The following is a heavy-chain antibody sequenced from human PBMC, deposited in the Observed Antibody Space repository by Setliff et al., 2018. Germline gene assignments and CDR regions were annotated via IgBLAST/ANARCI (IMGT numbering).Heavy chain of an antibody. D-gene: IGHD3-22*01. V-gene: IGHV4-30-4*08. CDR3: ARESRYYYDNLGTLDY. J-gene: IGHJ4*02. Sequence: LSLTCTVSGGSISSGDYYWSWIRQPPGKGLEWIGYIYSSGSTYYNPSLKSRVSISADTSKNQFSLKLSSVTAADTAVYYCARESRYYYDNLGTLDYWGQGTLVTVSS. CDR2: IYSSGST. CDR1: GGSISSGDYY.